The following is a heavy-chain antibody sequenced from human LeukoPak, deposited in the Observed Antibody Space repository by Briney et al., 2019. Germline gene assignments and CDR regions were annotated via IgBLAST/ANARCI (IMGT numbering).Heavy chain of an antibody. J-gene: IGHJ5*02. V-gene: IGHV3-49*04. CDR1: GTTFGGYA. CDR3: TRDSVYSYGLSELGS. D-gene: IGHD5-18*01. CDR2: IRSKASGGTT. Sequence: GGSLSLSCSASGTTFGGYAISWGRLAQGQGQELVGFIRSKASGGTTENAAFMKGRVTISRDDSKSIAYLQMNSLKTEDTAVYYCTRDSVYSYGLSELGSWGQGTLVTVSS.